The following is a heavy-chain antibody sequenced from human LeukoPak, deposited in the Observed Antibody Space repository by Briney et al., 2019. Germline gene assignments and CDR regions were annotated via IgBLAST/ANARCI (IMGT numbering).Heavy chain of an antibody. V-gene: IGHV3-9*03. CDR3: AKGGSSSWFSIDY. Sequence: GRSLRLSRAASGFTFDDYAMHWVRQAPGKGLEWVSGISWNSGSIGYADSVKGRFTISRDNAKNSLYLQMNSLRAEDMALYYCAKGGSSSWFSIDYWGQGTLVTVSS. CDR1: GFTFDDYA. J-gene: IGHJ4*02. CDR2: ISWNSGSI. D-gene: IGHD6-13*01.